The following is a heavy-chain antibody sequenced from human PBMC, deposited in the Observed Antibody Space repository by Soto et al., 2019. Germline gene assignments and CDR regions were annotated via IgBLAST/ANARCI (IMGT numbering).Heavy chain of an antibody. CDR3: AAGDSSDTGDH. CDR1: GDTLSHYG. J-gene: IGHJ4*02. CDR2: TTAILGTR. D-gene: IGHD5-18*01. Sequence: SVKVSCKASGDTLSHYGVSWVRQIPGKGLEWMGGTTAILGTRDYAQKFQGRMTITSDESTTTSYMELNSLTSDDTAVYYCAAGDSSDTGDHWGQGTLVTVSS. V-gene: IGHV1-69*13.